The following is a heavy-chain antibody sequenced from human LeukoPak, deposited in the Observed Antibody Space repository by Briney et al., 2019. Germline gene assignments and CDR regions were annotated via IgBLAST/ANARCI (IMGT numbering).Heavy chain of an antibody. V-gene: IGHV3-23*01. D-gene: IGHD1-26*01. CDR2: ISSSGVI. Sequence: HPGGSLRLSCAASGFTFSSYGMGWVRQAPGKGREWGSVISSSGVINYADSVKGRFTISTDNSKNTLYLQLNSLRAEDTAVFYCAKSVGGNAYFFDYWGQGTLVTVSP. CDR1: GFTFSSYG. J-gene: IGHJ4*02. CDR3: AKSVGGNAYFFDY.